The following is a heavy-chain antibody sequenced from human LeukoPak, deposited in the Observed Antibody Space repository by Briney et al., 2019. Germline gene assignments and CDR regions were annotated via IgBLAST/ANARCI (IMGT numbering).Heavy chain of an antibody. J-gene: IGHJ6*03. D-gene: IGHD2-2*01. CDR1: GYTFTSYG. CDR3: ARDPPQIVVAPAAPYYYYYYMDV. V-gene: IGHV1-18*01. CDR2: ISDYNGNT. Sequence: GASVKVSCKASGYTFTSYGISWVRQAPGQGLEWMGWISDYNGNTNYAQKLQGRVTMTTDTSTSTAYMELRSLRSDDTAVYYCARDPPQIVVAPAAPYYYYYYMDVWGKGTTVTVSS.